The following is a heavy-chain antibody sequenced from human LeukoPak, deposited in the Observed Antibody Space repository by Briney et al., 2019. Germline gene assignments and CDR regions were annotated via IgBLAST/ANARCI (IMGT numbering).Heavy chain of an antibody. CDR1: GFTFSSYW. J-gene: IGHJ4*02. CDR2: INSDGSST. CDR3: AKSRIAEKNLDY. Sequence: PGGSLRLSCAASGFTFSSYWMHWVRQAPGKGLVWVSRINSDGSSTSYADSVKGRFTISRDNAKNTLYLQMNSLRAEDTAVYYCAKSRIAEKNLDYWGQGTLVTVSS. V-gene: IGHV3-74*01. D-gene: IGHD6-13*01.